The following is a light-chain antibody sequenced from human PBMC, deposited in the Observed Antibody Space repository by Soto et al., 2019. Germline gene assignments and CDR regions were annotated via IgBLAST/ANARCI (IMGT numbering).Light chain of an antibody. Sequence: EIVLTQSPATLSLSPGERATLSCRASQSVSSYLAWYQQKPGQAPRLLIYDASNRATGIPARFSGSGSGTDFTLTISSLEPEDFAVYYCQQHSNWPPEFGQGTKVEIK. V-gene: IGKV3-11*01. CDR1: QSVSSY. CDR3: QQHSNWPPE. J-gene: IGKJ1*01. CDR2: DAS.